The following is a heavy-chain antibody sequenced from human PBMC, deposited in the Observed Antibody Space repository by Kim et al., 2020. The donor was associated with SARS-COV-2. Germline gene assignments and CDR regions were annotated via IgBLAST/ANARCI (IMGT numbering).Heavy chain of an antibody. CDR1: GYTFTSHW. Sequence: ASVKVSCKASGYTFTSHWMHWVRQAPGQGLEWMGVTNPSSGTTHYAQRLQGRVTFTRDTSTNTINMELSSLRSEDTAVYYCARDYSSTNSWWIDPWGQGTLVPVSP. J-gene: IGHJ5*02. D-gene: IGHD6-13*01. V-gene: IGHV1-46*01. CDR2: TNPSSGTT. CDR3: ARDYSSTNSWWIDP.